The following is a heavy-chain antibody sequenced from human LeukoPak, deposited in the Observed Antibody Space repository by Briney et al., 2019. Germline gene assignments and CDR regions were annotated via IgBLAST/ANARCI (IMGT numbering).Heavy chain of an antibody. D-gene: IGHD3-9*01. CDR1: GFTFDDYA. V-gene: IGHV3-9*01. CDR3: AKEIDILTGEYYFDY. CDR2: ISWNSGSI. Sequence: GRSLRLSCAASGFTFDDYAMHWVRQAPGKGLEWVSGISWNSGSIGYADSVKGRFTISRDNAKNSLYLQMNSLRAEDTALYYSAKEIDILTGEYYFDYWGQGTLVTVSS. J-gene: IGHJ4*02.